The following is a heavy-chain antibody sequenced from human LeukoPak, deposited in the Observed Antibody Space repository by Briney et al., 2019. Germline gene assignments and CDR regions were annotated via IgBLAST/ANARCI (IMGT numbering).Heavy chain of an antibody. CDR1: GGSFSNYF. D-gene: IGHD3-9*01. V-gene: IGHV4-59*01. J-gene: IGHJ6*02. CDR2: VHNSGST. CDR3: VRDNWFWLSSSKTWIYYGMDV. Sequence: SETLSLTCTVSGGSFSNYFRGWIRQPPGRGLEWIGYVHNSGSTTYNPSLKSRGTIVLDTSGNQFSLKLSSVTAADTAVYYCVRDNWFWLSSSKTWIYYGMDVWGQGTTVTVSS.